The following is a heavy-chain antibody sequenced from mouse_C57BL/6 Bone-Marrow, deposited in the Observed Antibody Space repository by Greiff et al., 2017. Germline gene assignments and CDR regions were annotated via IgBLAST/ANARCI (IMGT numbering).Heavy chain of an antibody. V-gene: IGHV8-8*01. CDR1: GFSLSTFGMG. D-gene: IGHD2-5*01. CDR2: IWWDDDK. J-gene: IGHJ3*01. Sequence: QVTLKVSGPGILQPSQTLSLTCSFSGFSLSTFGMGVGWIRQPSGKGLEWLAHIWWDDDKYYNPALKSRLTISKDTSKNQVFLKIVDVDTADTATYYCSRMRYSNYVLFAYWGQGTLVTVSA. CDR3: SRMRYSNYVLFAY.